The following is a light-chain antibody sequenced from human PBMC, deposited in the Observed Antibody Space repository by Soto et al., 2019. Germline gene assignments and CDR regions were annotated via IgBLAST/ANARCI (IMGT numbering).Light chain of an antibody. J-gene: IGKJ4*01. V-gene: IGKV1-5*03. CDR2: EAS. Sequence: DIQMTQSPSTLSSSVGDRVTITCRASQSISNWLAWYQQKPGKAPKLLIYEASNLESGVPSRFSGSGSGTEFTLTISSLQPDDFATYYCQQYISYSLLTFGGGTKVEIK. CDR3: QQYISYSLLT. CDR1: QSISNW.